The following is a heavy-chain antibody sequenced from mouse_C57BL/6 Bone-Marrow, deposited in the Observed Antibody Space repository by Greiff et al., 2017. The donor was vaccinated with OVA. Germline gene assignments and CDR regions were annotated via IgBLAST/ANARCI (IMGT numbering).Heavy chain of an antibody. Sequence: VKLQESGPGLVQPSQSLSITCTVSGFSLTSYGVHWVRQSPGKGLEWLGVIWSGGSTDYNAAFISRLSISKDNSKSQVFFKMNSLQADDTAIYYCARNWGGYYDYDRAGFAYWGQGTLVTVSA. D-gene: IGHD2-4*01. V-gene: IGHV2-2*01. J-gene: IGHJ3*01. CDR1: GFSLTSYG. CDR3: ARNWGGYYDYDRAGFAY. CDR2: IWSGGST.